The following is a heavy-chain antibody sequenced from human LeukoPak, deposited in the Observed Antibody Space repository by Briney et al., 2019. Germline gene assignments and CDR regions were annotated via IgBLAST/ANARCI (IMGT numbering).Heavy chain of an antibody. V-gene: IGHV3-74*01. CDR3: AREVGSGNSDRYFDY. D-gene: IGHD3-10*01. Sequence: GGSLRLSCAASGSTFSSYWMHWVRQAPGKGLVWVSRINSDGSSTSYADSVKGRFTISRDNAKNTLYLQMNSLRAEDTAVYYCAREVGSGNSDRYFDYWGQGTLVTVSS. CDR1: GSTFSSYW. CDR2: INSDGSST. J-gene: IGHJ4*02.